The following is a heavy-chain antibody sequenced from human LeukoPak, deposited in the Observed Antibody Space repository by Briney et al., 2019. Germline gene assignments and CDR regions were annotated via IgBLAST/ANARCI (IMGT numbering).Heavy chain of an antibody. J-gene: IGHJ4*02. CDR3: ARGSISSLVF. CDR2: IYHSGST. CDR1: GGSISSGGYY. Sequence: SETLSLTCTVSGGSISSGGYYWSWIRQPPGKGLEWIGYIYHSGSTYYNPSLKSRVTISVDRSKNQFSLKLTSVTAADTAMYYCARGSISSLVFWGQGILVTVSS. V-gene: IGHV4-30-2*01. D-gene: IGHD6-6*01.